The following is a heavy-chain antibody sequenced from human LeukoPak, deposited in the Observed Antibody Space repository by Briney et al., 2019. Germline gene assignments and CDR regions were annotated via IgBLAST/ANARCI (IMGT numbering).Heavy chain of an antibody. D-gene: IGHD4-11*01. CDR2: IWSDGTNK. CDR3: AKDAQRGFDYSNSLEY. CDR1: GLTFSHVG. J-gene: IGHJ1*01. V-gene: IGHV3-33*06. Sequence: GGSLRLSCAASGLTFSHVGCHWVRQAPGKGLGWGAGIWSDGTNKNYGDAVKGRFIIYREDSHNTVYLQMNSLRVQDTAIYYCAKDAQRGFDYSNSLEYWGQGSLVTVSS.